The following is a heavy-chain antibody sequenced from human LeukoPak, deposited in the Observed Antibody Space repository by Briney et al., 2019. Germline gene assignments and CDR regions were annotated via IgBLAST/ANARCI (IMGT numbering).Heavy chain of an antibody. Sequence: PSQTLSLTCTVSGGSISNGGYYWSWIRQHPGKGLEWIGYIYYNGRINYNPSLKSRIAISVDTSKNQFSLKLSSVTAADTAVYYCARRVGAFPTYYFDYWGQGTRVTVS. D-gene: IGHD3-3*02. CDR1: GGSISNGGYY. J-gene: IGHJ4*02. CDR2: IYYNGRI. CDR3: ARRVGAFPTYYFDY. V-gene: IGHV4-31*03.